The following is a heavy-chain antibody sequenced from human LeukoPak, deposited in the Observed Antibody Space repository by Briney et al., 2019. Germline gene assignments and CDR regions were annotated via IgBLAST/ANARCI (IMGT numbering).Heavy chain of an antibody. D-gene: IGHD3-9*01. CDR3: AKDQLGLVIIGYLDY. V-gene: IGHV3-23*01. J-gene: IGHJ4*02. CDR2: ISGSGGST. CDR1: GFTFSSYA. Sequence: GGSLRLSCAASGFTFSSYAMSWVRQAPGKGLEWVSAISGSGGSTYYADPVKGRITISRDNSKNTLYLQMNSLRAEDTAVYYCAKDQLGLVIIGYLDYWGQGTLVAVSS.